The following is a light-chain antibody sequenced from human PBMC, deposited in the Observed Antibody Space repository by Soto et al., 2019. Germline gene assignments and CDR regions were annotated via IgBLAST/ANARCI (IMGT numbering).Light chain of an antibody. J-gene: IGKJ4*01. V-gene: IGKV3-11*01. CDR2: DAS. CDR1: ESIGNY. Sequence: EVVLTQSPAPLSLSPGERATLSCRASESIGNYLAGYQQKLGQALKLLIYDASHRAIGIPGRFSGDGSGTDVSLSSSSLEPEDFAVYYCDWRNDWPPRFTFGGGNKVDIK. CDR3: DWRNDWPPRFT.